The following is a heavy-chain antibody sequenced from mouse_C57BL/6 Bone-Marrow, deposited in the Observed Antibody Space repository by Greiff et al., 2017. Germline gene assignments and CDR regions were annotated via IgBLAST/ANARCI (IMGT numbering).Heavy chain of an antibody. Sequence: EVKLMESGGDLVKPGGSLKLSCAASGFTFSSYGMSWVRQTPDKRLEWVATISSCGSDTYYPDSVMGRFTISRDNAKNTRDMQMSSLKSEDTAMYDCARQGSGYAMDYWGQGTSVTVSS. CDR2: ISSCGSDT. CDR1: GFTFSSYG. D-gene: IGHD1-3*01. V-gene: IGHV5-6*01. J-gene: IGHJ4*01. CDR3: ARQGSGYAMDY.